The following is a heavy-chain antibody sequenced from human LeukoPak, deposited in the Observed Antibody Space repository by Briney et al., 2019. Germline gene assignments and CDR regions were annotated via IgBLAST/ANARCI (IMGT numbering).Heavy chain of an antibody. CDR1: GFTFISYA. V-gene: IGHV3-23*01. D-gene: IGHD3-22*01. CDR3: AKDLRSGYYYDAFDI. CDR2: ISGSGDAT. Sequence: GGSLRLSCVASGFTFISYAMSWVRQAPGKGLEWVSTISGSGDATYYADSVQVRFTISRDYSKNTLFLQMNSLRAEDTAVYYCAKDLRSGYYYDAFDIWGQGTIVTVSS. J-gene: IGHJ3*02.